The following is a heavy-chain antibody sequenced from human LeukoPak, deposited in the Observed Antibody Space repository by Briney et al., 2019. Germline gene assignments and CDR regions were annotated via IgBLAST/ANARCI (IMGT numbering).Heavy chain of an antibody. V-gene: IGHV3-23*01. CDR1: GFTFSSYW. Sequence: GGSLRLSCAASGFTFSSYWIHWVRQAPGKGLEWVSGIRADAITTYYADSVKGRFTISRDNSKNTLHLQMNSLRAEDTAIYYCAKEYTGTFSPFPSYFDNWGQGTLVTVSS. CDR2: IRADAITT. CDR3: AKEYTGTFSPFPSYFDN. D-gene: IGHD1-26*01. J-gene: IGHJ4*02.